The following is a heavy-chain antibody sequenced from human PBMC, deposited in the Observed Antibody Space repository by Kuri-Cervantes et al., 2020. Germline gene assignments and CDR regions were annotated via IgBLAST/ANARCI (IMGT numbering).Heavy chain of an antibody. V-gene: IGHV2-5*02. J-gene: IGHJ4*02. CDR2: IYGDDKK. Sequence: SGPTLVKPTQTLTLTCTFSGFSLSTTGVGVGWIRQPPGKALEWLALIYGDDKKHYRPSLKTRLTISKDTSKNQVVLTMTNMDPVDTATYYCGGGSYYVGLAEWGQGTLVTVSS. CDR3: GGGSYYVGLAE. D-gene: IGHD1-26*01. CDR1: GFSLSTTGVG.